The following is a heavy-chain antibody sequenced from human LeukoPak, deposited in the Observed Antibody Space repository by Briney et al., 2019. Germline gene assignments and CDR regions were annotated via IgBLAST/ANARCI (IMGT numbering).Heavy chain of an antibody. CDR3: AKDQGSVGIKDWFDP. V-gene: IGHV3-9*01. CDR1: GFIVNDHA. D-gene: IGHD3-22*01. Sequence: PGRSLRLSCVASGFIVNDHAMHGVRQAPGKGLEWVAGIYWNGVDKGYADSVKGRFTISRDNAKNSPYLQMNNLRAEDTALYYCAKDQGSVGIKDWFDPWGQGTLVTVSS. J-gene: IGHJ5*02. CDR2: IYWNGVDK.